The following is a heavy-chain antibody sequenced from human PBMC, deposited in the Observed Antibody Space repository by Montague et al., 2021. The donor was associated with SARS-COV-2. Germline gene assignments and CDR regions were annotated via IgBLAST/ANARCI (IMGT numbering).Heavy chain of an antibody. CDR1: GGSISSSSYY. CDR3: ARAAPWSFRDILTGYYYYGMDV. J-gene: IGHJ6*02. Sequence: SETLSLTCTVSGGSISSSSYYWGWIRQPPGKGLEWIGSIYYSGSTYYNPSLKSRVTISVDTSKNQFSLKLSSVTAADTAVYYCARAAPWSFRDILTGYYYYGMDVWGQGTTVTVSS. D-gene: IGHD3-9*01. V-gene: IGHV4-39*07. CDR2: IYYSGST.